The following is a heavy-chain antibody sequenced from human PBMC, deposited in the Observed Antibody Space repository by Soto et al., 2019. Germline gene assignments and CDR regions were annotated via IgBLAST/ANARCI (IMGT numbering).Heavy chain of an antibody. Sequence: GGSLRLSCAASGFTFSSYWMSWVRQAPGKGLEWVANIKQDGSEKYYVDSVKGRCTISRDNAKNSLYLQMNSLRAEDTAVYYCAREDFWNGYYRPPQCYGMDVWGQGTTVTSP. CDR2: IKQDGSEK. V-gene: IGHV3-7*01. CDR1: GFTFSSYW. CDR3: AREDFWNGYYRPPQCYGMDV. J-gene: IGHJ6*02. D-gene: IGHD3-3*01.